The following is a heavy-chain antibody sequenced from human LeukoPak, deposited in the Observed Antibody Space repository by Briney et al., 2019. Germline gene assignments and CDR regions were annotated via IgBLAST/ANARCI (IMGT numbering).Heavy chain of an antibody. Sequence: GASVKVSCKASGYTFTSYDINWVRQATGQGLEWMGWMNPNSGNTGYAQKFQGRVTMTRNTSTSTAYMELSSLRSEDTAVYYCARTHDYGDYDFDYWGQGTLVTVSS. D-gene: IGHD4-17*01. CDR1: GYTFTSYD. J-gene: IGHJ4*02. V-gene: IGHV1-8*01. CDR2: MNPNSGNT. CDR3: ARTHDYGDYDFDY.